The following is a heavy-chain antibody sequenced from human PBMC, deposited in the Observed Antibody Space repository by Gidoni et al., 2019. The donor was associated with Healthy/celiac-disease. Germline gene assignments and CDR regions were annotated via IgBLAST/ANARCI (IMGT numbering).Heavy chain of an antibody. J-gene: IGHJ5*02. V-gene: IGHV2-5*02. CDR3: ANRVPEDWFDP. CDR1: GLSLSTSGVG. Sequence: QIPLQASRPTLVTPTQTLTLTCPFSGLSLSTSGVGVGWIRQPPGKALEWLALNYWDDDKRYSPSLKSRLTINKDTTKNQVVLTMNNMDPVDTATYYCANRVPEDWFDPWGQGTLVTVSS. D-gene: IGHD3-10*01. CDR2: NYWDDDK.